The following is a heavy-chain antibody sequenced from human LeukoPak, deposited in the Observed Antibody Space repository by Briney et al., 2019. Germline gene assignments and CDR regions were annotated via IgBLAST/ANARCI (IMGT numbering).Heavy chain of an antibody. CDR2: ISFDGSNK. V-gene: IGHV3-30*18. CDR1: GFTFSTYG. CDR3: AKGSKTVLFTRDHYMDV. J-gene: IGHJ6*03. D-gene: IGHD2/OR15-2a*01. Sequence: GGSLRLSCAASGFTFSTYGMHWVRQAPGKGLEWVAVISFDGSNKYYADSVKGRFTISRDNSKSTLYLQMNSLRVEDTAVYYCAKGSKTVLFTRDHYMDVWGKGTTVTISS.